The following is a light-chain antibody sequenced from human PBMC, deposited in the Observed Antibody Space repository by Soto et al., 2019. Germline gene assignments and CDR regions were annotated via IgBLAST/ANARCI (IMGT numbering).Light chain of an antibody. CDR2: ATS. CDR1: QSVSTTS. CDR3: QQYGGSRFT. J-gene: IGKJ2*01. Sequence: EIVLTQSPGTLSLSPGERATFSCRPSQSVSTTSLAWYQQKPGLPPRLLMYATSSRATGIPDRFTGSGSATDFPLTISRVEPGDSAVYYCQQYGGSRFTFGQGTKLEI. V-gene: IGKV3-20*01.